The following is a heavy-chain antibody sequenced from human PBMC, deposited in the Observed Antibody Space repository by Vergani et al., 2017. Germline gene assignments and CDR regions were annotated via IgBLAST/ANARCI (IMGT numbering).Heavy chain of an antibody. CDR3: ARRGWHCSGGSCYSPFDY. CDR2: INHSGST. CDR1: GGSFSGYY. V-gene: IGHV4-34*01. Sequence: QVQLQQWGAGLLKPSETLSLTCAVYGGSFSGYYWSWIRQPPGKGLEWIGEINHSGSTNYNPSLKSRVTISVDTSKNQFSLKLSSVTAADTAVYYCARRGWHCSGGSCYSPFDYWGQGTLVTVSS. J-gene: IGHJ4*02. D-gene: IGHD2-15*01.